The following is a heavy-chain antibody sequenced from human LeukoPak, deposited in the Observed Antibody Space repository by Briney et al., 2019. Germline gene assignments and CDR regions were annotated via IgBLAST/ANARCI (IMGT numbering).Heavy chain of an antibody. Sequence: PGASVKVSCKASGYTFTGYYMHWVRQAPGQGLEWMGWINPNSGGTNYAQKFQGRVTMTRDTSISTAYMELSRLRSDDAAVYYCARGSTYYDILTGYYTYYFDYWGQGTLVTVSS. D-gene: IGHD3-9*01. V-gene: IGHV1-2*02. CDR2: INPNSGGT. CDR1: GYTFTGYY. CDR3: ARGSTYYDILTGYYTYYFDY. J-gene: IGHJ4*02.